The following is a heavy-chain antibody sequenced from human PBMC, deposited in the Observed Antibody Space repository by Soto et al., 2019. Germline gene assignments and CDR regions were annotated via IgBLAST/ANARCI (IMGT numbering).Heavy chain of an antibody. CDR1: GFTFDDYA. CDR2: ISWNSGSI. D-gene: IGHD3-10*01. V-gene: IGHV3-9*01. Sequence: EVQLVESGGGLVQPGRSLRLSCAASGFTFDDYAMHWVRQAPGKGLVWVSGISWNSGSIGYADSVKGRFTISRDNAKNSLYLQMNSLRAEDTALYYCAKDKSVSYGSGSFFDYWGQGTLVTVSS. J-gene: IGHJ4*02. CDR3: AKDKSVSYGSGSFFDY.